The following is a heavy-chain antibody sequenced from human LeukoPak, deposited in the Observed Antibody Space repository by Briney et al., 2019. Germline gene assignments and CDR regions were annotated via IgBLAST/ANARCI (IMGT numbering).Heavy chain of an antibody. CDR3: AGAPEVGGSSQFNWFDP. D-gene: IGHD2-15*01. V-gene: IGHV3-11*04. CDR1: GFTFSDYY. CDR2: ISSSGSTI. J-gene: IGHJ5*02. Sequence: SGGSLRLSCAASGFTFSDYYMSWLRQAPGKGLEWVSYISSSGSTIYYADSVKGRFTISRDNAKNSLYLQMNSLRAEDTAVYYCAGAPEVGGSSQFNWFDPWGQGTLVTVSS.